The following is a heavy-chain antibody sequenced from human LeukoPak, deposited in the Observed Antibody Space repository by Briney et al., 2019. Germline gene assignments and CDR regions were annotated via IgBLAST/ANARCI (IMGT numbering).Heavy chain of an antibody. CDR1: GFTFSSYG. Sequence: GGSLRLSCAASGFTFSSYGMHWVRQAPGKGLEWVAVIWYDGSNKYYADSVKGRFTISRDNSKNTLYLQMNSLRAEDTAVYYCAKDDLTMAPNGDYEVGYWGQGTLVTVSS. V-gene: IGHV3-33*06. CDR3: AKDDLTMAPNGDYEVGY. CDR2: IWYDGSNK. J-gene: IGHJ4*02. D-gene: IGHD4-17*01.